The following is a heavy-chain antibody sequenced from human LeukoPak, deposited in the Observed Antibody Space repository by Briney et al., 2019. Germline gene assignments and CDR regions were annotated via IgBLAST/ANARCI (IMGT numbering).Heavy chain of an antibody. Sequence: GASLRLSCAASGFTFSSYAMSWVRQAPGKGLEWVSAISGSGGSTYYADSVKGRFTISRDNSKNTLYLQMNSLRAEDTAVYYCAKGRGISAVAGRAPYWFDPWGQGTLVTVSS. D-gene: IGHD6-19*01. J-gene: IGHJ5*02. V-gene: IGHV3-23*01. CDR3: AKGRGISAVAGRAPYWFDP. CDR1: GFTFSSYA. CDR2: ISGSGGST.